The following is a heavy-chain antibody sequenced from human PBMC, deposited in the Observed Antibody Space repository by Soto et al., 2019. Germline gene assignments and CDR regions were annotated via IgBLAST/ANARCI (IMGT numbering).Heavy chain of an antibody. J-gene: IGHJ4*02. CDR3: AKATRGPLSSRSSDANHFDS. D-gene: IGHD6-13*01. Sequence: EAQLLESGGSLVQPGGSLRLSCAASGLSFSGYAMNWVRQAPGKGLEWVSIISGAGDRTYYADSVKGRFTISRDNSKNTLYLQMNSLRAEDTAVYHCAKATRGPLSSRSSDANHFDSWGLGTLVAVSS. V-gene: IGHV3-23*01. CDR2: ISGAGDRT. CDR1: GLSFSGYA.